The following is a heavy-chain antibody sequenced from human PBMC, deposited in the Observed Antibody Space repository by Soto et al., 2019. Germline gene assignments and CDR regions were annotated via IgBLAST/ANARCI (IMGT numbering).Heavy chain of an antibody. CDR1: GFTFTSSA. D-gene: IGHD6-13*01. CDR3: AADSDSSSPHGMDV. V-gene: IGHV1-58*01. Sequence: RASVKVSCKASGFTFTSSAVQWVRQALGQRLEWIGWIVVGSGNTNYAQKFQERVTITRDMSTSTAYMELSSLRSEDTAVYYCAADSDSSSPHGMDVWGQGTTVTVSS. J-gene: IGHJ6*02. CDR2: IVVGSGNT.